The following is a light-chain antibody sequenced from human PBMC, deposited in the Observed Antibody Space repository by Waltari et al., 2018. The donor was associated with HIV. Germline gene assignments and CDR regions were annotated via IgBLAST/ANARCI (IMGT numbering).Light chain of an antibody. Sequence: QSALTQPRSVSGSPGQSVTISCTGTSSDVGAYNYVSWYQQHPGKAPKLMIYDVNKLPSGFPDRFSGSKSGNTAYLTISGLQAEDEADYYCCSYAGSDTYVFGTGTKVTGL. V-gene: IGLV2-11*01. CDR3: CSYAGSDTYV. J-gene: IGLJ1*01. CDR1: SSDVGAYNY. CDR2: DVN.